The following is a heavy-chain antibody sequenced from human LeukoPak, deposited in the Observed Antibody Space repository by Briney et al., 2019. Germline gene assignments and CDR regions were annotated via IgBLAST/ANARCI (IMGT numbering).Heavy chain of an antibody. Sequence: GGSLRLSCAASGFTFSSYSMNWVRQAPGKGLEWVSSISSSSSYMYYADSVKGRFTISRDNAKNSLYLQMNSLRAEDTAVYYCARDSGHLYDYETYWGQGTLVTVSS. CDR3: ARDSGHLYDYETY. D-gene: IGHD4-17*01. J-gene: IGHJ4*02. V-gene: IGHV3-21*01. CDR1: GFTFSSYS. CDR2: ISSSSSYM.